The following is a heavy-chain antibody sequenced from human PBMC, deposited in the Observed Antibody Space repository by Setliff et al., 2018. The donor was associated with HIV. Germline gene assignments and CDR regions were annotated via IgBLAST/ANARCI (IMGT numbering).Heavy chain of an antibody. CDR2: IHFSGST. CDR3: ARGSYYYYNMDV. CDR1: GYSISSRYY. Sequence: SETLSLTCTVSGYSISSRYYWGWIRQPPGKGLEWIGYIHFSGSTFYNPSLKSRVTISVDTSKNQFSLKLTSVTAADTAVYYCARGSYYYYNMDVWGKGTTVTVSS. V-gene: IGHV4-38-2*02. J-gene: IGHJ6*04.